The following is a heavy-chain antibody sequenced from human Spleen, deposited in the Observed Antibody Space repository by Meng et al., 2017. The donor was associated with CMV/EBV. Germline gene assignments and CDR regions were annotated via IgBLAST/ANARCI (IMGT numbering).Heavy chain of an antibody. CDR3: ASSYYDFCSGSRFDP. CDR2: IYYSGST. J-gene: IGHJ5*02. D-gene: IGHD3-3*01. V-gene: IGHV4-39*01. Sequence: CGSISSSRYYWGWIRQPPGKGLEWIGSIYYSGSTYYSPSLKSRVTISVDTSKNQFSLKLSSVTAADTAVYYCASSYYDFCSGSRFDPWGQGTLVTVSS. CDR1: CGSISSSRYY.